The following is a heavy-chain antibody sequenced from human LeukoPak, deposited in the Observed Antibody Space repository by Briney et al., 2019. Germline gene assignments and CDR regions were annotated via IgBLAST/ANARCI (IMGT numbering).Heavy chain of an antibody. Sequence: SVKVSCKASGGTFSSYAISWVRQAPGQGLEWMGRIIPILGIANYAQKFQGRVTITRNTSISTAYMELSSLRSEDTAVYYCARAGEGNAFDIWGQGTMVTVSS. CDR3: ARAGEGNAFDI. J-gene: IGHJ3*02. V-gene: IGHV1-69*04. CDR1: GGTFSSYA. D-gene: IGHD3-10*01. CDR2: IIPILGIA.